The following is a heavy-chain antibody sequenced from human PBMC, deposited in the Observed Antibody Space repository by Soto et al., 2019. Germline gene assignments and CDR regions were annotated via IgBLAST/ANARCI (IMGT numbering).Heavy chain of an antibody. CDR2: ISSSSSYI. CDR3: ARALAAGSGGSYKRGY. V-gene: IGHV3-21*01. CDR1: GFTFSSYS. D-gene: IGHD2-15*01. Sequence: GGSLRLSCAASGFTFSSYSMNWVRQAPGKGLEWVSSISSSSSYIYYADSVKGRFTISRDNAKNSLYLQMNSLRAEDTAVYYCARALAAGSGGSYKRGYWGQGTLVTVSS. J-gene: IGHJ4*02.